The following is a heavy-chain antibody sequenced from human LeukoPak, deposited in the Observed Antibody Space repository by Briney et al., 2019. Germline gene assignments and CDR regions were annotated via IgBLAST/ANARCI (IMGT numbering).Heavy chain of an antibody. D-gene: IGHD3-10*01. CDR3: ARVSSLWSFDY. CDR2: ISPDGSRT. Sequence: GGSPRLSCAASGFTFSTHWMHWVRQTPGKGLVWVSRISPDGSRTAYADSVKGRFTISRDNARDTLYLQLNSLGAEDTAVYYCARVSSLWSFDYWGQGTLVTVSS. J-gene: IGHJ4*02. V-gene: IGHV3-74*01. CDR1: GFTFSTHW.